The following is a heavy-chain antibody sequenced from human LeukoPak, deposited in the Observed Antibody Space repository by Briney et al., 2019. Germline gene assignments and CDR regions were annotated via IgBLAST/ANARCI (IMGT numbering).Heavy chain of an antibody. CDR2: ISGSGGST. CDR3: AKDSRRDIVVVVAATQSS. V-gene: IGHV3-23*01. Sequence: GGSLRLSCAASGFTFSTYAVNWVRQAPGKGLEWVSAISGSGGSTYYADSVKGRFTISRDNSKNTLYLQMNSLRAEDTAVYYCAKDSRRDIVVVVAATQSSWGQGTLVTVSS. D-gene: IGHD2-15*01. CDR1: GFTFSTYA. J-gene: IGHJ5*02.